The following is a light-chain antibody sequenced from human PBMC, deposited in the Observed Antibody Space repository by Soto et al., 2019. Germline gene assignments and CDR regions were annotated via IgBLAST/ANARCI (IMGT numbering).Light chain of an antibody. CDR3: SSYTSGSTFYV. CDR2: EVS. J-gene: IGLJ1*01. Sequence: QSVLTQPASVSGSPGQSITISCTGTISDVGGYNYVSWYQQHPGKAPKLMIYEVSNRPSGVSNRFSGSKAGNTASLTICGLQAEAEADYYCSSYTSGSTFYVFGAGTKVTVL. CDR1: ISDVGGYNY. V-gene: IGLV2-14*01.